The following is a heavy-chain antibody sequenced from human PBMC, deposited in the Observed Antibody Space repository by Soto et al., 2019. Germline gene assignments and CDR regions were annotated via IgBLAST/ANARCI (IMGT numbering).Heavy chain of an antibody. CDR3: AREGSGTNVHYGMDV. V-gene: IGHV1-18*04. D-gene: IGHD1-7*01. CDR2: NSVYNGNT. J-gene: IGHJ6*01. Sequence: GASVKVYFKASGYPFTNYGISLVRQAPGQGLEWMGWNSVYNGNTNYAQKIQGRVTMTTDTSTTTAYMELRSLRSDDTAVYYCAREGSGTNVHYGMDVWGQGTTVTVSS. CDR1: GYPFTNYG.